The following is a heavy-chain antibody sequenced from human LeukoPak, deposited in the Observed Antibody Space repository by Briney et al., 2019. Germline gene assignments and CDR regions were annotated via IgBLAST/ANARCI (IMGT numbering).Heavy chain of an antibody. J-gene: IGHJ6*02. CDR2: ITTNSGGT. V-gene: IGHV1-2*02. CDR3: ARVPGYVLMVYAHEDYYGMDV. Sequence: EGTLKVSCKASGYTFTGYYMHWVRQAPGQGLEWMGWITTNSGGTNYAQKFQGRVTMTRDTSISTAYMKLSRLRSDDTAVYYCARVPGYVLMVYAHEDYYGMDVWGQGTTVTV. CDR1: GYTFTGYY. D-gene: IGHD2-8*01.